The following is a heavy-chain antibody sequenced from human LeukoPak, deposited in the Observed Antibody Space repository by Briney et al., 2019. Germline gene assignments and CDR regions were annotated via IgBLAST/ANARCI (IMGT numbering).Heavy chain of an antibody. CDR2: IKQDGSEK. V-gene: IGHV3-7*01. CDR3: AREARQWLASYYYYYMDV. Sequence: GGSLRLSCAASGSTFSSYWMSWVRQAPGKGLEWVANIKQDGSEKYYVDSVKGRFTISRDNAKNSLYLQMNSLRAEDTAVYYCAREARQWLASYYYYYMDVWGKGTTVTISS. CDR1: GSTFSSYW. D-gene: IGHD6-19*01. J-gene: IGHJ6*03.